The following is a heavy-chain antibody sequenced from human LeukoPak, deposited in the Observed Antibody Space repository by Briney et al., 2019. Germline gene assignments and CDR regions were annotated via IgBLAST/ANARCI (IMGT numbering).Heavy chain of an antibody. V-gene: IGHV1-69*13. CDR1: GGTFSSYA. J-gene: IGHJ5*02. D-gene: IGHD3-10*01. CDR3: ATGVDMIWFALQS. CDR2: IIPIFGTA. Sequence: ASVKVSCKASGGTFSSYAISWVRQAPGQGLEWMGGIIPIFGTANYAQKFQGRVTITADESTSTAYMELSSLRSEDTAVYYCATGVDMIWFALQSWGQGTLVSASS.